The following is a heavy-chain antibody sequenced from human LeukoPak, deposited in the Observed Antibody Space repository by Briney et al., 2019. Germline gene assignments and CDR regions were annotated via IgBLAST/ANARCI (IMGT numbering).Heavy chain of an antibody. CDR1: GDSVSSNRAT. J-gene: IGHJ5*01. CDR2: TYYRSMWYN. Sequence: PSQTLSLTCGISGDSVSSNRATWNWIRQSPSRGLEWLGKTYYRSMWYNDYAVSVKSRLTITVDTSKNQLSLQLHSVTPEDTAVYYCARNERRDCSGSPCYRKWFDSWGQGTLVTVSS. CDR3: ARNERRDCSGSPCYRKWFDS. V-gene: IGHV6-1*01. D-gene: IGHD2-15*01.